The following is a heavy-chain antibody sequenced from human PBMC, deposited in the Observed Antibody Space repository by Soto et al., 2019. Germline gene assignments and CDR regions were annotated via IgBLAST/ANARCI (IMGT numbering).Heavy chain of an antibody. D-gene: IGHD1-7*01. CDR3: ARTDWNYGTGVFDI. CDR2: VWYDGSKE. V-gene: IGHV3-33*01. Sequence: QVQLVESGGGVVQPGRSLRLSCAASGFSFSTYGMYWVRQAPAGGLEWVALVWYDGSKEYYADSVKGRFTISRDNSKNSLYLQMNSLRAEDTAFYFCARTDWNYGTGVFDIWGQGTMVTVSS. CDR1: GFSFSTYG. J-gene: IGHJ3*02.